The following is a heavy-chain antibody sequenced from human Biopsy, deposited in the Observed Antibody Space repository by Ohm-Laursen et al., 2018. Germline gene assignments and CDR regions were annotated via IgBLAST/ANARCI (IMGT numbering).Heavy chain of an antibody. Sequence: ASVKVSCKASGNTFATYHIHWVRQAPGQGLEWMGVISPRGATTSFSQEFQGRITMTRDTSTGTVYMDLNSLGSEDTAVYYCARAGVGSDGTDSYYYGMDVWGPGTTVTVSS. CDR2: ISPRGATT. D-gene: IGHD5-24*01. J-gene: IGHJ6*02. V-gene: IGHV1-46*01. CDR3: ARAGVGSDGTDSYYYGMDV. CDR1: GNTFATYH.